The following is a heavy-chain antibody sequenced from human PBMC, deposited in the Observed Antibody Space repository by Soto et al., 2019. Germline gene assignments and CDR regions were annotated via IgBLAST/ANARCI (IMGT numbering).Heavy chain of an antibody. CDR1: GGTFSTFP. D-gene: IGHD4-17*01. J-gene: IGHJ4*02. Sequence: SVKVSCKASGGTFSTFPITWVRQAPGQRLEWMGGVIPIFGSATYAQNFQGRVTLTADESTSTAYIELSSLTSDDTAVYYCARGGTTVTTSFAYWGQGTPVTVSS. CDR3: ARGGTTVTTSFAY. V-gene: IGHV1-69*13. CDR2: VIPIFGSA.